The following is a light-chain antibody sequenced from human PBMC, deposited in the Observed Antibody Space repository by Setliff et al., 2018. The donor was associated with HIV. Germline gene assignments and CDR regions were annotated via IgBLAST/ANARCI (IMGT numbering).Light chain of an antibody. CDR3: SSYTSSNTCG. CDR2: DVG. J-gene: IGLJ1*01. V-gene: IGLV2-14*01. Sequence: QSALTQPASMSGSPGQSITISCTGSSSDVGGYNYVSWYQQHPGKAPKLMIYDVGKRPSGVSNRFSGSKSGNTASLTISGLQAEDEADYYCSSYTSSNTCGFGVGTKVTVL. CDR1: SSDVGGYNY.